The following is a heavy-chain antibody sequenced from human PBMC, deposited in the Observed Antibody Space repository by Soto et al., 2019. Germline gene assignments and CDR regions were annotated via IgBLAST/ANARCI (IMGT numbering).Heavy chain of an antibody. CDR2: ISAYNGNT. D-gene: IGHD3-3*01. Sequence: ASVKVSCKASGYTFTSYGISWVRQAPGQGLEWMGWISAYNGNTNYAQKLQGRVTMTTDTSTSTAYMELRSLRSDDTAVYYCARWVYDFWSGYYPAREYYFDYWGQGTLVTVSS. V-gene: IGHV1-18*01. CDR1: GYTFTSYG. CDR3: ARWVYDFWSGYYPAREYYFDY. J-gene: IGHJ4*02.